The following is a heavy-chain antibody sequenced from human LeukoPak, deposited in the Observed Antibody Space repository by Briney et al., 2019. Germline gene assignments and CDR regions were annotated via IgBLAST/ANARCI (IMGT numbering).Heavy chain of an antibody. V-gene: IGHV4-4*07. CDR1: GGSITIYY. CDR3: ARGGGYDLWSGYYPFDY. D-gene: IGHD3-3*01. J-gene: IGHJ4*02. Sequence: SETLSLTCTVSGGSITIYYWSWIRQPAGKGLEWIGRIYTSGSTNYNPSLKSRVTMSVDTSTKHFSLKLNSVTAADTAVYYCARGGGYDLWSGYYPFDYWGQGTLVTVSS. CDR2: IYTSGST.